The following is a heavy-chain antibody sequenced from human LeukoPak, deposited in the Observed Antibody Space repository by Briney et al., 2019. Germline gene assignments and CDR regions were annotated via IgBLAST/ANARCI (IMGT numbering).Heavy chain of an antibody. J-gene: IGHJ3*02. Sequence: PGGSLRLSCAASGFTFSSYAMHWVRQAPGKGLEWVAVISYDGSNKYYADSVKGRFTISRDNSKNTLYLQMNSLRAEDTAVYYCARGYGLPDVDAFDIWGQGTMVTVSS. V-gene: IGHV3-30-3*01. CDR1: GFTFSSYA. D-gene: IGHD1-14*01. CDR3: ARGYGLPDVDAFDI. CDR2: ISYDGSNK.